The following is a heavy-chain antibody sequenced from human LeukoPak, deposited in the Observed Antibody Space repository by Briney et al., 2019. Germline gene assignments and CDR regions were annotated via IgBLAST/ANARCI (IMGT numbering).Heavy chain of an antibody. V-gene: IGHV4-59*01. Sequence: SETLSLTCTVSGVSINNYYWNWIRQPPGEGLEWIGYIYNNGNTKYNPSLKSRVTISIDTSKNQFSLKLSSVTAADTAVYYCARGGGIAVAGLYYWGQGTLVTVSS. D-gene: IGHD6-19*01. CDR3: ARGGGIAVAGLYY. J-gene: IGHJ4*02. CDR2: IYNNGNT. CDR1: GVSINNYY.